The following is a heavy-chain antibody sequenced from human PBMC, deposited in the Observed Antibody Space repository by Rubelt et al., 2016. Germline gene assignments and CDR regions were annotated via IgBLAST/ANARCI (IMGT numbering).Heavy chain of an antibody. Sequence: QVQLQESGPGLVKPSETLSLTCTVSGGSISSYYWSWIWQPPGKGLEWIGYIYYSGSTNYNPSRKSVVTLAVATFEIRFAMRLSAVTAADTAVYYGARDGSPYGDYYYYGMDVWGQGTTVTVAS. D-gene: IGHD4-17*01. CDR2: IYYSGST. CDR1: GGSISSYY. V-gene: IGHV4-59*12. CDR3: ARDGSPYGDYYYYGMDV. J-gene: IGHJ6*02.